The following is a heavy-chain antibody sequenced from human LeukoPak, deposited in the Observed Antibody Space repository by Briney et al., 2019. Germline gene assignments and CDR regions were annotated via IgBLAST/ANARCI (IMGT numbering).Heavy chain of an antibody. CDR1: GFTFSSYG. CDR3: AKGPPSGNWNYENYFDY. CDR2: ISYDGSNK. Sequence: GGSLRLSCAASGFTFSSYGMHWVRQAPGKGLEWVAVISYDGSNKYYADSVKGRFTISRDNSKNTLYLQMNSLRAEDTAVYYCAKGPPSGNWNYENYFDYWGQGTLVTVSS. V-gene: IGHV3-30*18. J-gene: IGHJ4*02. D-gene: IGHD1-7*01.